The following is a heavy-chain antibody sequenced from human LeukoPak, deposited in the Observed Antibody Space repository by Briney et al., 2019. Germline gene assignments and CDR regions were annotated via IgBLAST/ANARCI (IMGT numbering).Heavy chain of an antibody. V-gene: IGHV3-48*04. Sequence: GGSLRLSCAASGFTFSSYSMNWVRQAPGKGLEWVSYISSSSSAIYYADSVKGRFTISRDNAKNSLYLQMNSLRAEDTAVYYCARTPLYCSSTSCLSSPPYYFDYWGQGTLVTVSS. CDR1: GFTFSSYS. D-gene: IGHD2-2*01. J-gene: IGHJ4*02. CDR3: ARTPLYCSSTSCLSSPPYYFDY. CDR2: ISSSSSAI.